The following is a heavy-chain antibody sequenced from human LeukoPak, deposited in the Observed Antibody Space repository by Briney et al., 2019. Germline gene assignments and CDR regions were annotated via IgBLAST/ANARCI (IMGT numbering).Heavy chain of an antibody. Sequence: SGTLSLTCTVSGGSISSYYWSWIRQPPGKGLEWIGYIYYSGSTNYNPSLKSRVTISVDTSKNQFSLKLSSVTAADTAVYYCARLAVAGTYEVRYWGQGTLVTVSS. CDR2: IYYSGST. CDR1: GGSISSYY. CDR3: ARLAVAGTYEVRY. V-gene: IGHV4-59*01. J-gene: IGHJ4*02. D-gene: IGHD6-19*01.